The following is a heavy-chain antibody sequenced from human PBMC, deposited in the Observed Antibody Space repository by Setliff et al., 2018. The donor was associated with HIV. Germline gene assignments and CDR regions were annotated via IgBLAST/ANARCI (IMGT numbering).Heavy chain of an antibody. D-gene: IGHD3-10*01. CDR2: IIPIFGIP. V-gene: IGHV1-69*13. CDR1: GGTFSTYA. Sequence: SVKVSCKASGGTFSTYAVSWVRQAPGQGLEWMGGIIPIFGIPNYAQNFQGRVTITADESTSTAYMELNSLRSEDTAVYYCARGDSRWFKFPFDSWGRGTRVTVSS. CDR3: ARGDSRWFKFPFDS. J-gene: IGHJ4*01.